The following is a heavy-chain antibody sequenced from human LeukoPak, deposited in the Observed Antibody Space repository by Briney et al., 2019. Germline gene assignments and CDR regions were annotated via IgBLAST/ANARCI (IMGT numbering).Heavy chain of an antibody. Sequence: GGSLSLSFAASGFPFSSYSMNWVREAPGTGLEWVSAISGSGGSTYYPDSVTRRFTISRDNSKSTLYLQMNSLRAEDTAVYYCANPNYGDYVGTNDYWGRGALVTVSS. D-gene: IGHD4-17*01. CDR2: ISGSGGST. CDR1: GFPFSSYS. CDR3: ANPNYGDYVGTNDY. V-gene: IGHV3-23*01. J-gene: IGHJ4*02.